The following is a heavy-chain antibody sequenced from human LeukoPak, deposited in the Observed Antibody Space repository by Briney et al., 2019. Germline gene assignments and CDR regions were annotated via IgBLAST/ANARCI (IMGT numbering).Heavy chain of an antibody. J-gene: IGHJ4*02. CDR2: INDRGGYR. Sequence: GGSLRLSCAASGFTFSMYSMGWVRQAPGKGLEWVSVINDRGGYRQDADSVKGRFTISRDNSQNTLFLQMNSLRAEDTAVYYCVRERDRGIEVADDFDYWGQGTLVTVSS. V-gene: IGHV3-23*01. D-gene: IGHD6-19*01. CDR3: VRERDRGIEVADDFDY. CDR1: GFTFSMYS.